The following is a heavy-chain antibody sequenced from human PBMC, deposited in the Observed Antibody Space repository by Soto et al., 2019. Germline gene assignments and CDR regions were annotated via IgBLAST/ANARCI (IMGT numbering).Heavy chain of an antibody. D-gene: IGHD3-10*01. CDR2: IYSGGST. CDR1: GFTVSSNY. Sequence: EVQLVESGGGLIQPGGSLRLSCAASGFTVSSNYMSWVRQAPGKGLEWVSGIYSGGSTYYADSVKGRFTISRDNSKNTLYLPMSSLRAEDTAAYYCARHITMDPLLVYWGQGTLVTVSS. CDR3: ARHITMDPLLVY. V-gene: IGHV3-53*01. J-gene: IGHJ4*02.